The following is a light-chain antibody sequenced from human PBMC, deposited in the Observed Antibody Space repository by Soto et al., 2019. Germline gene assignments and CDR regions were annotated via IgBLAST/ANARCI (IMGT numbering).Light chain of an antibody. Sequence: QSALTQPRSVSGSPGQSVTISCTGTSSDVGGYNYVSWYQQHPGKAPKLMIYDVSKRPSGVPDRFSGSKSGNTASLTISGLQAEDEADYYCCSYVGRSVVFGGGTKLTVL. V-gene: IGLV2-11*01. CDR3: CSYVGRSVV. CDR2: DVS. CDR1: SSDVGGYNY. J-gene: IGLJ2*01.